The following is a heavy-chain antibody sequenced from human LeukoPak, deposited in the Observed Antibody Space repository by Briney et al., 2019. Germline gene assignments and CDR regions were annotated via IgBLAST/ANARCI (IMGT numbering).Heavy chain of an antibody. CDR2: INPNSGGT. J-gene: IGHJ5*02. CDR1: GYTFTGYY. Sequence: ASVKISCKTSGYTFTGYYMHWVRDAPGQGLEWRGWINPNSGGTNYAQKFQGRVTMTRDTSISTAYMELSRLRSDYTAVYFCTKTQLRFLEWWGFEPWGQGTLVTVSS. CDR3: TKTQLRFLEWWGFEP. V-gene: IGHV1-2*02. D-gene: IGHD3-3*01.